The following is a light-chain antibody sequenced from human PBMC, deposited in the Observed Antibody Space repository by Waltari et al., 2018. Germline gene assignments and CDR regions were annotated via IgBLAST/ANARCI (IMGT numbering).Light chain of an antibody. CDR1: QSLLYSSNNKNY. J-gene: IGKJ4*01. V-gene: IGKV4-1*01. Sequence: DIVMTQSPDSLAVSLGERATINCKSSQSLLYSSNNKNYLAWYQQKPGQPPKLLISWASTRDSGVPARFSGSGSATDFTLTISTLQAEDVAVYYCQQFFAKPLTFGGGTK. CDR2: WAS. CDR3: QQFFAKPLT.